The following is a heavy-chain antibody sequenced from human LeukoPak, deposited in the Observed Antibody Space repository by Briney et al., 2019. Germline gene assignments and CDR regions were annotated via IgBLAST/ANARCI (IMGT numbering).Heavy chain of an antibody. J-gene: IGHJ4*02. CDR2: ISGSDGST. CDR3: AKDGYDFWSGYQIDF. Sequence: RPGESLRLSCAASGFTFSNYAMTWVRQAPGKGLEWVSAISGSDGSTYYSDSVTGRFTISRDNSKNTLYLQMSSLRTDDTAVYYCAKDGYDFWSGYQIDFWGQGTLVTVSS. V-gene: IGHV3-23*01. CDR1: GFTFSNYA. D-gene: IGHD3-3*01.